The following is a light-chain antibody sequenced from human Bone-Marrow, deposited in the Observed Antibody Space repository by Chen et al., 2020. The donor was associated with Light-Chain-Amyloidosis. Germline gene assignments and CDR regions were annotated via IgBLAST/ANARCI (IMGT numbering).Light chain of an antibody. J-gene: IGKJ4*01. Sequence: EIVLTQPPGTLSLSPGEGANLPCRASQNITSKYLTWYQPKFGQAPRLLIYGSSSRATGIPDRFTGSGSGTDFTLTINRLEPEDFAMNYCQQYGTSPLTFGGGTKVEIK. V-gene: IGKV3-20*01. CDR2: GSS. CDR1: QNITSKY. CDR3: QQYGTSPLT.